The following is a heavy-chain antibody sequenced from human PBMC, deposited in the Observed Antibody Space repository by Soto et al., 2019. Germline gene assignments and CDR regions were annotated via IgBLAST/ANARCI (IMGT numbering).Heavy chain of an antibody. J-gene: IGHJ6*02. CDR1: GFTFSNYW. Sequence: EVQLVESGGGLVQPGGSLRLSCAASGFTFSNYWMHWVRQAPGEGLVWVSRINGDGSTTNYADSVKGRFTISRDNAKNTGYLQMNSLRAEDTALYYGARGVPGHYATDVWGQGTTVTVSS. CDR2: INGDGSTT. CDR3: ARGVPGHYATDV. V-gene: IGHV3-74*01.